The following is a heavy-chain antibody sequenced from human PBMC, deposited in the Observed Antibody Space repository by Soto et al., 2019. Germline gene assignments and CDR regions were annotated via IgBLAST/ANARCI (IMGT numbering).Heavy chain of an antibody. V-gene: IGHV4-4*02. CDR2: SFHTGTT. CDR3: ARARIAPRMFDC. J-gene: IGHJ4*02. Sequence: PSETLSLTCAVSGDSITSSHYWNWVRQSPGKGLEWIGESFHTGTTNYNPSLESRVIISVDTSTNQFSLKLTSVTAADTAVYYCARARIAPRMFDCWGQGTLVTVSS. CDR1: GDSITSSHY. D-gene: IGHD6-13*01.